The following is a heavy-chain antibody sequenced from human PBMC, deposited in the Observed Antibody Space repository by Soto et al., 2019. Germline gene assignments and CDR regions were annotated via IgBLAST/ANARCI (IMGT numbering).Heavy chain of an antibody. CDR2: INHSGST. D-gene: IGHD3-10*01. Sequence: NPSETLSLTCAVYGGSFSGYYWSWIRQPPGKGLEWIGEINHSGSTNYNPSLKSRVTISVDTSKNQFSLKLSSVTAADTAVYYCARGGPLSHLDYWGQGTLVTVSS. CDR1: GGSFSGYY. CDR3: ARGGPLSHLDY. J-gene: IGHJ4*02. V-gene: IGHV4-34*01.